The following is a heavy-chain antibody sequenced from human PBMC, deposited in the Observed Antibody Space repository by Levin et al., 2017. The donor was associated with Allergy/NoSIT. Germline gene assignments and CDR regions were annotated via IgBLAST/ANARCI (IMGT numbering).Heavy chain of an antibody. Sequence: SCAASGFTFSSYAMHWVRQAPGKGLEWVAVISYDGSNKYYADSVKGRFTISRDNSKNTLYLQMNSLRAEDTAVYYCARVLSCSSTSCYKGAVGPFDYWGQGTLVTVSS. CDR2: ISYDGSNK. V-gene: IGHV3-30*04. D-gene: IGHD2-2*02. CDR1: GFTFSSYA. J-gene: IGHJ4*02. CDR3: ARVLSCSSTSCYKGAVGPFDY.